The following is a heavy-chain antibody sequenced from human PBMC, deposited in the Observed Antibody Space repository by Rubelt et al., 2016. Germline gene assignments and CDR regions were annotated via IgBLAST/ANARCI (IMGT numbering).Heavy chain of an antibody. CDR1: GGSISSNNW. V-gene: IGHV4-4*02. J-gene: IGHJ4*02. CDR3: ARYYYDTSGYYHQD. Sequence: GGSISSNNWWTWLRQPPGKGLEWIGEINHSGGTNYNPSLKSRVTILVDTSKNQFSLTLSSVTAADTAMYYCARYYYDTSGYYHQDWGQGTLVTVSS. CDR2: INHSGGT. D-gene: IGHD3-22*01.